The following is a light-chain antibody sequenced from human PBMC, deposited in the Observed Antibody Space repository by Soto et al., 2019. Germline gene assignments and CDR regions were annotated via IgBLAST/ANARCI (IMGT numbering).Light chain of an antibody. V-gene: IGKV3-20*01. Sequence: EIVLTQSPGTLSLSPGERATLSCRASQSVSSSYLAWYQQKPGQAPRLLIYGASSRATGIPDRFSGSGSGTDFTLTISGPEPEDVAVYDCQQYCSSPWTFGQGIRVEIK. CDR3: QQYCSSPWT. CDR1: QSVSSSY. J-gene: IGKJ1*01. CDR2: GAS.